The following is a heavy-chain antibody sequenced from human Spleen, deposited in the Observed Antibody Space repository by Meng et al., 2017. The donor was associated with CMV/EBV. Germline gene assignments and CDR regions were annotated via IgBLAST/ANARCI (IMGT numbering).Heavy chain of an antibody. CDR3: ARGVSSIAARPGFDY. CDR2: ISYDGNDK. CDR1: GFTFTTFS. V-gene: IGHV3-30*04. D-gene: IGHD6-6*01. Sequence: GESLKISCAASGFTFTTFSVHWVRQAPGKGLEWVADISYDGNDKYYADSVKGRFTISRDNSKNTLYLQMNSLRAEDTAVYYCARGVSSIAARPGFDYWGQGTLVTVSS. J-gene: IGHJ4*02.